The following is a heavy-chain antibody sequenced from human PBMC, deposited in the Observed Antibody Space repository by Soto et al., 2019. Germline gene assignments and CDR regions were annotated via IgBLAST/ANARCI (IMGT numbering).Heavy chain of an antibody. D-gene: IGHD3-3*01. Sequence: TGGSLRLSCAASGVTFSTFWMSWVRKSPGKGLEWVANIKPDESEKFYVDSVKGRFTISRDNAKNSLYLQLNSLRAEDTAVYYCARDSGDFWDYYYGMDVWGRGTTVTVSS. J-gene: IGHJ6*02. V-gene: IGHV3-7*03. CDR1: GVTFSTFW. CDR3: ARDSGDFWDYYYGMDV. CDR2: IKPDESEK.